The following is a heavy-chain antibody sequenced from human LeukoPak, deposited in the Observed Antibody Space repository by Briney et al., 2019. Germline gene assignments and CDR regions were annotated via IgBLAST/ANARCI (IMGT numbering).Heavy chain of an antibody. V-gene: IGHV3-30-3*01. J-gene: IGHJ4*02. Sequence: QPGRSLRLSCAASGFTFSSYAMHWVRQAPGKGLEWVAVISYDGSNEYYADSVKGRFTISRDNSKNTLYLQMNSLRAEDTAVYYCARGHLEQLALRFDYWGQGTLVTVSS. D-gene: IGHD6-6*01. CDR1: GFTFSSYA. CDR3: ARGHLEQLALRFDY. CDR2: ISYDGSNE.